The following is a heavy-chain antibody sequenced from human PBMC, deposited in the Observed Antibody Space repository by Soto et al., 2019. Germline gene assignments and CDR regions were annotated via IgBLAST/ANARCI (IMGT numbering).Heavy chain of an antibody. J-gene: IGHJ4*02. CDR1: GFTFSNYA. D-gene: IGHD6-19*01. V-gene: IGHV3-23*01. Sequence: EVQVLESGGGLVQPGGSLRLSCAASGFTFSNYAMSWVRQAPGKGLEWVSAISGSGDSTYYADSVKGRFTISRDNSKNTVHLQMNSLRAEDTAVYYCAKDSRIAVAGTSVYWGQGTQVTVSS. CDR3: AKDSRIAVAGTSVY. CDR2: ISGSGDST.